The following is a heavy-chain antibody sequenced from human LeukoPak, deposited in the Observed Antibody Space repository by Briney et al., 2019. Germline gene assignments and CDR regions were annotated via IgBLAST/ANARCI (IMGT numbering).Heavy chain of an antibody. CDR1: GFPFSSYA. CDR3: ANVYASGWANYFDY. J-gene: IGHJ4*02. CDR2: ISDSGGNT. D-gene: IGHD6-19*01. V-gene: IGHV3-23*01. Sequence: GGSLRLYCAASGFPFSSYAMSWVRQAPGKGLEWVSAISDSGGNTYYADSVKGRFTISRDNSKNTLYLQMNSLRAEDTAVYYCANVYASGWANYFDYWGQGTLVTVSS.